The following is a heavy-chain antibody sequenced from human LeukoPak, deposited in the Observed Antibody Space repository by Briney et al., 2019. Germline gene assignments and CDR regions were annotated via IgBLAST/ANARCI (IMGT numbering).Heavy chain of an antibody. Sequence: GGSLRLSCAASGLTFSTYWMTWVRQAPGKGLERVANIKQDGSEKNYVDSVKGRFTISRDNAKNSLYLQMNSLGVEDTAVYYCAGGIAMVRGGDVWGKGTTVTVSS. CDR3: AGGIAMVRGGDV. D-gene: IGHD3-10*01. CDR2: IKQDGSEK. CDR1: GLTFSTYW. V-gene: IGHV3-7*01. J-gene: IGHJ6*04.